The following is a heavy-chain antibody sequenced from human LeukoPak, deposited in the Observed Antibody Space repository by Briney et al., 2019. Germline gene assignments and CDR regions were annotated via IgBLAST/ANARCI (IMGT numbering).Heavy chain of an antibody. D-gene: IGHD5-12*01. CDR1: GGSIISSSYY. Sequence: SETLSLTCTVSGGSIISSSYYWGWIRQPPGKGLEWIGSIYYSGSTYYNPSLKSRVTISVDTPKNQFSLKLSSVTAADTAVYYCARIVATIIDYWGQGTLVTVSS. CDR3: ARIVATIIDY. J-gene: IGHJ4*02. CDR2: IYYSGST. V-gene: IGHV4-39*01.